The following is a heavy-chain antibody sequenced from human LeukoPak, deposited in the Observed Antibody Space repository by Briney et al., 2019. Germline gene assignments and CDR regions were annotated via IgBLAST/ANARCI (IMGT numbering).Heavy chain of an antibody. CDR3: AKILGYYYDSP. CDR2: ISSTGGST. J-gene: IGHJ5*02. CDR1: GFTFSTYT. V-gene: IGHV3-23*01. D-gene: IGHD3-22*01. Sequence: GGSLRLSCAVSGFTFSTYTMSWIRQPPGKGLKGVSSISSTGGSTFYADSVKGRFTISRDNSRNTLYLQMNSLRAEDTAVYYCAKILGYYYDSPGGQGTLVTVSS.